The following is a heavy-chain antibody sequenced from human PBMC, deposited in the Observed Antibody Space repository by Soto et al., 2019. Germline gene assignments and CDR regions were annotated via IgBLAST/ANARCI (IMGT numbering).Heavy chain of an antibody. CDR3: AKSPKVISTYFDY. V-gene: IGHV3-23*01. CDR2: ISGSGGTT. Sequence: GGSLRLSCVASGFTFSSYALNWVRQAPGRGLEWVSAISGSGGTTYYADSVKGRFTISRDNSKNTLFLRMNSLRAEDAAIYYCAKSPKVISTYFDYWGQGSLVTVSS. D-gene: IGHD3-22*01. J-gene: IGHJ4*02. CDR1: GFTFSSYA.